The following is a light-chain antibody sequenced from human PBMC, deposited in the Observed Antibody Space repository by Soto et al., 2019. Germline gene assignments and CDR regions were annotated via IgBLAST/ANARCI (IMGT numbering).Light chain of an antibody. CDR2: GAT. Sequence: EIVLTQSPGTLSLSPGERATLSCRASQSVRSSYLAWYQQRRGQAPRLLIYGATSRATGVPDRFIGSGSGAAITLTISCLELDDFEVYYCPEYDSAPSTFGQGTKVEIK. J-gene: IGKJ1*01. V-gene: IGKV3-20*01. CDR1: QSVRSSY. CDR3: PEYDSAPST.